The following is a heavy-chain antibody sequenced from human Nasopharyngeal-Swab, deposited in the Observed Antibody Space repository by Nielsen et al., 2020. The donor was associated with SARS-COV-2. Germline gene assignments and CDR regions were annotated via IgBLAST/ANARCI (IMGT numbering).Heavy chain of an antibody. CDR3: AKAGDYVYYFDY. Sequence: GGSLRLSCAAAGFTFSSYALTWVRQAPGKGLEWVSSISGSGGSTYYADSVKGRFTISRDNSKNTLYLQMNSLRAEDTAVYYCAKAGDYVYYFDYWGQGTLVTVSP. J-gene: IGHJ4*02. CDR2: ISGSGGST. D-gene: IGHD4-17*01. CDR1: GFTFSSYA. V-gene: IGHV3-23*01.